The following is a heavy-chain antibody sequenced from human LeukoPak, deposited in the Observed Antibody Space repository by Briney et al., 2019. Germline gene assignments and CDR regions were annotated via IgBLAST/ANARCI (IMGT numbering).Heavy chain of an antibody. CDR2: ISSKCSYI. CDR1: GFVFSAYG. J-gene: IGHJ4*02. CDR3: VRGASGNYFASSGFYLIGGHSDY. D-gene: IGHD3-22*01. Sequence: GGSLRLXCAASGFVFSAYGMTWVRQGPGKGLEWVSSISSKCSYIYYADSVKGRFTVSRDNAENSVTLQMNSLRAEDAAVYYCVRGASGNYFASSGFYLIGGHSDYWGQGTLVTVSS. V-gene: IGHV3-21*01.